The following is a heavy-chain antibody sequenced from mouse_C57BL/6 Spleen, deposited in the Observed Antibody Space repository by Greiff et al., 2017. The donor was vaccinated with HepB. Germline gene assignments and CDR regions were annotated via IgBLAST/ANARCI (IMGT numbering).Heavy chain of an antibody. D-gene: IGHD1-1*01. J-gene: IGHJ2*01. Sequence: EVQLQQSGPELVKPGASVKISCKASGYSFTGYYMNWVKQSPEKSLEWIGEINPSTGGTTYNQKFKAKATLTVDKSSSTAYMQLKSLTSEDSAVYYCARDYYYGSRGYWGQGTTLTVSS. CDR3: ARDYYYGSRGY. V-gene: IGHV1-42*01. CDR2: INPSTGGT. CDR1: GYSFTGYY.